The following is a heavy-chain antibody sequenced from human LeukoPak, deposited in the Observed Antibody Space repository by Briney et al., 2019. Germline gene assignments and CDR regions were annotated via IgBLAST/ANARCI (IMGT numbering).Heavy chain of an antibody. CDR2: INPNSGGT. D-gene: IGHD1-1*01. J-gene: IGHJ4*02. CDR3: AREGAGRNDY. V-gene: IGHV1-2*02. CDR1: GYTLTGYY. Sequence: GASVQVSCKASGYTLTGYYLHWVRQAPGQGLEWMGWINPNSGGTNYAQKFQGRVTITRDTSINTAYMELSRLESDDSAVYYCAREGAGRNDYWGQGTLVTVSS.